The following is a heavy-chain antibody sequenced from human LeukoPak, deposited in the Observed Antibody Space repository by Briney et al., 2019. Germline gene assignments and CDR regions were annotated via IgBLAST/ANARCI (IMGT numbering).Heavy chain of an antibody. Sequence: PGGSLRLSCAASGFTVSSNYMSWVRQAPGKGLEWVSVIYSGGSTYYADSVKGRFTISRDNSKNTLYLQMHSLRAEDTAVYYCARDFGWGIAARRRAFDIWGQGTMATVSS. CDR1: GFTVSSNY. CDR3: ARDFGWGIAARRRAFDI. J-gene: IGHJ3*02. CDR2: IYSGGST. V-gene: IGHV3-66*01. D-gene: IGHD6-6*01.